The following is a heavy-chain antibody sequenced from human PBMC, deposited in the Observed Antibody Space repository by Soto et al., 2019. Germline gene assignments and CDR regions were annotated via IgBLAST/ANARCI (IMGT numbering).Heavy chain of an antibody. Sequence: VQLLESGGGLVQPGGSLRLSCAASGFPLRNYAMPWVRQAPGKGLEWVSTNSGSGDTAYYADSVKGRITISRDNSKNTLYLQMNSLRAEDTAVYYCAKDHGSDYYDSSGPVDAWGQGTLVTVSS. CDR2: NSGSGDTA. J-gene: IGHJ5*02. D-gene: IGHD3-22*01. CDR1: GFPLRNYA. V-gene: IGHV3-23*01. CDR3: AKDHGSDYYDSSGPVDA.